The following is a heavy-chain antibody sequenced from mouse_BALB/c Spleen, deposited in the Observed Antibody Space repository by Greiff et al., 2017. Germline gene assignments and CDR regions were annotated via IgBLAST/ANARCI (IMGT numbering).Heavy chain of an antibody. CDR2: IYPGSGST. Sequence: VKLVESGPELVKPGASVKMSCKASGYTFTDYVISWVKQRTGQGLEWIGEIYPGSGSTYYNEKFKGKATLTADKSSNTAYMQLSSLTSEDSAVYFCARGDGYEGYWGQGTTLTVSS. V-gene: IGHV1-77*01. J-gene: IGHJ2*01. CDR1: GYTFTDYV. D-gene: IGHD2-2*01. CDR3: ARGDGYEGY.